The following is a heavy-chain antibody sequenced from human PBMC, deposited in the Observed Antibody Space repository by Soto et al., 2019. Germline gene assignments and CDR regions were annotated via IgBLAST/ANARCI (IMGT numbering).Heavy chain of an antibody. CDR1: GYPFGTYA. D-gene: IGHD1-7*01. V-gene: IGHV1-18*04. CDR2: ISTNSGNT. J-gene: IGHJ4*02. CDR3: EGTYIWYSEGFDH. Sequence: ASVKISFHASGYPFGTYAITWVRQAPGQGLEWVGLISTNSGNTYYAHNFLRRVTLTTDTSTRTGCRGFRRVTSDDTGSYHCEGTYIWYSEGFDHWGQGTVVTVSS.